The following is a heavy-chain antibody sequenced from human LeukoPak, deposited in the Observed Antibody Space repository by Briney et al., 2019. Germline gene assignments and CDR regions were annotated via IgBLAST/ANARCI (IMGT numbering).Heavy chain of an antibody. V-gene: IGHV4-4*07. Sequence: SETLSLTCTVSDGSITTYYWNWIRPPAGKGRAFIGRIYSSGTTYYNPSLKSRVTMSVDTSKNQFSLELSSVTAADTAVYYCARGAPVAGHDAFDIWGPGTLVTVSS. J-gene: IGHJ3*02. CDR2: IYSSGTT. D-gene: IGHD6-19*01. CDR1: DGSITTYY. CDR3: ARGAPVAGHDAFDI.